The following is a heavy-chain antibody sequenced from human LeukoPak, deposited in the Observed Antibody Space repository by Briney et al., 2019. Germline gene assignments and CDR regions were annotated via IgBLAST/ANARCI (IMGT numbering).Heavy chain of an antibody. Sequence: GGSLTLSCPAPGFTFSNYAMHWVRQAPVKGLEWVAFIRYVGSEKYYADSVSGRFTISRDNSKNTLYLQMNSLRAEDTAVYYCEISGWGRSSGWGQGTLVTVSS. CDR2: IRYVGSEK. CDR1: GFTFSNYA. V-gene: IGHV3-30*02. CDR3: EISGWGRSSG. D-gene: IGHD6-19*01. J-gene: IGHJ4*02.